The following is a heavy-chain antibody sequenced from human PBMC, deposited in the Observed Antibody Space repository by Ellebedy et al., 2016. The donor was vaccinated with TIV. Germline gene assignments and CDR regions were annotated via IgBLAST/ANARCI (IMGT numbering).Heavy chain of an antibody. Sequence: GESLKISCAASGFTFSSNWMSWVRQAPGKGLELVAKIKEDGSLKYYVDAVKGRFAISRDSAKNTLYLQMNSLRAEDTAVYYCARGVVGAGNGNEYWGRGTLVTVSS. V-gene: IGHV3-7*01. J-gene: IGHJ4*02. CDR1: GFTFSSNW. D-gene: IGHD2-15*01. CDR3: ARGVVGAGNGNEY. CDR2: IKEDGSLK.